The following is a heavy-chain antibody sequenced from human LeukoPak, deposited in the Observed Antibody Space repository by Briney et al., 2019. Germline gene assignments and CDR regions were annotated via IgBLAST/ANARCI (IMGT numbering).Heavy chain of an antibody. CDR1: GFTFSSYA. Sequence: GGSLRLSCAASGFTFSSYAMHWVRQAPGKGLEWVAVISYDGSNKYYADSVKGRFTISRDNSKNTLYLQMNSLRAEDTAVYYCARDRGPGVRGVVFDYWGQGTLVTVSS. CDR2: ISYDGSNK. J-gene: IGHJ4*02. D-gene: IGHD3-10*01. CDR3: ARDRGPGVRGVVFDY. V-gene: IGHV3-30*04.